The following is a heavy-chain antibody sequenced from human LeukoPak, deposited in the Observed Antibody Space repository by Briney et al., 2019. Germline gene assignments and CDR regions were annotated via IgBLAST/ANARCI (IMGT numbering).Heavy chain of an antibody. D-gene: IGHD2-2*01. V-gene: IGHV4-39*01. J-gene: IGHJ3*02. CDR3: ARKLEYCSSTSCLDAFDI. CDR1: GGSISSSSYY. Sequence: SETLSLTCTVSGGSISSSSYYWGWIRQPPGKGLEWIGSIYYSGSTYYNPSLKSRVTISVDTSKNQFSLKLSSVTAADTAVYYCARKLEYCSSTSCLDAFDIWGQGTMVTVSS. CDR2: IYYSGST.